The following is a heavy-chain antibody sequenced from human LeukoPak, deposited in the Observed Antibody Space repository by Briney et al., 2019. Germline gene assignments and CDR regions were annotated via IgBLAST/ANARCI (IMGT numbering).Heavy chain of an antibody. J-gene: IGHJ4*02. CDR1: GASFSGYY. V-gene: IGHV4-34*01. CDR2: INHSGST. Sequence: SETLSLTCAVYGASFSGYYWSRIRQPPGKGLEWIGEINHSGSTNYNPSLKSRVTISVDTSKNQFSLKLSSVTAADTAVYYCARQRAYNSSSWYPFDYWGQGTLVTVSS. D-gene: IGHD6-13*01. CDR3: ARQRAYNSSSWYPFDY.